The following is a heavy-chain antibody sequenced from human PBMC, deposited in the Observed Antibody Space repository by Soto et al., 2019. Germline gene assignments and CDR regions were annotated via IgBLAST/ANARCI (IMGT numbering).Heavy chain of an antibody. D-gene: IGHD3-10*01. CDR2: ISGGGDTT. Sequence: EVQLLESGGGLVQPGGSLRLSCAASGFTFNNYAMTWVRQAPGKGLEWVSAISGGGDTTSYADSVKGRFTVSRDGSNNTLYLQMSSLRAEDTALYYCAKGRGGSGSLPPRVHFWGQGTLVTVSS. J-gene: IGHJ4*02. V-gene: IGHV3-23*01. CDR3: AKGRGGSGSLPPRVHF. CDR1: GFTFNNYA.